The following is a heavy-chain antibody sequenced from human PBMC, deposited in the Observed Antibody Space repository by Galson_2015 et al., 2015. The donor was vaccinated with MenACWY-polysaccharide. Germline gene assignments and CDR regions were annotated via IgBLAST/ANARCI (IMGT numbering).Heavy chain of an antibody. CDR1: GFTFSSYV. CDR2: ISGSGGST. J-gene: IGHJ6*02. Sequence: SLRLSCAASGFTFSSYVMSWVRQAPGKGLEWVSAISGSGGSTYYADSVKGRFTISRDNSKNTLYLQMNSLRAEDTAVYYCAKDSATTVTTRYGMDVWGQGTTVTVSS. D-gene: IGHD4-17*01. V-gene: IGHV3-23*01. CDR3: AKDSATTVTTRYGMDV.